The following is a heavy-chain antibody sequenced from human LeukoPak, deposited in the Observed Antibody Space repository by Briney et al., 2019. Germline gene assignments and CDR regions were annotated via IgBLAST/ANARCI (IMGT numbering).Heavy chain of an antibody. J-gene: IGHJ4*02. CDR2: INHSGST. Sequence: SETLSLTCAVYGGSFSGYYWSWIRQPPGKGLEWIGEINHSGSTNYNPSLKSRVTISVDTSKNQFSLKLSSVTAADTAVYYCARELHSGSYYFDYWGQGTLVIVSS. V-gene: IGHV4-34*01. CDR1: GGSFSGYY. D-gene: IGHD1-26*01. CDR3: ARELHSGSYYFDY.